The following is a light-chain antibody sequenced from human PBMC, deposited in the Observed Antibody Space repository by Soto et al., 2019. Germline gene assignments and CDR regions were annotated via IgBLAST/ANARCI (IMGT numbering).Light chain of an antibody. Sequence: DIQLTQSPSTLSAAVGDSVTITCRASQNIRNLLAWYRQKPGKAPKPLIFDASTLKTGVPSRFGGSGSGAEFTLTISSLQPEDSATYFCQQLNSYPQTFGQGTRLEIK. V-gene: IGKV1-5*01. J-gene: IGKJ5*01. CDR2: DAS. CDR1: QNIRNL. CDR3: QQLNSYPQT.